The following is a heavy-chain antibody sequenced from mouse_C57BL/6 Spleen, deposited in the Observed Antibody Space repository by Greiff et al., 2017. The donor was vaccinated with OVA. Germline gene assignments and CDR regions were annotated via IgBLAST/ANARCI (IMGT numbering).Heavy chain of an antibody. J-gene: IGHJ2*01. CDR2: ISDGGSYT. CDR3: ARGGWLLPVDY. CDR1: GFTFSSYA. Sequence: EVMLVESGGGLVKPGGSLKLSCAASGFTFSSYAMSWVRQTPEKRLEWVATISDGGSYTYYPDNVKGRFTISRDNAKNNLYLQMSHLKSEDTAMYYCARGGWLLPVDYWGQGTTLTVSS. V-gene: IGHV5-4*03. D-gene: IGHD2-3*01.